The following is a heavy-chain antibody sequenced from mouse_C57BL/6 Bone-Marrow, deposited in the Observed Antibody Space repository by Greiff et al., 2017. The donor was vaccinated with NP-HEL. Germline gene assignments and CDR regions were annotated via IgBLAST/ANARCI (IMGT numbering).Heavy chain of an antibody. V-gene: IGHV1-59*01. J-gene: IGHJ3*01. CDR3: ARDAGLRRTLAY. D-gene: IGHD2-4*01. Sequence: QVQLQQPGAELVRPGTSVKLSCKASGYTFTSYWMHWVKQRPGQGLEWIGVIDPSDSYTNYNQKFKGKATLTVDPSSSTAYMQLSSLTSEDSAVYYCARDAGLRRTLAYWGQGTLVTVSA. CDR1: GYTFTSYW. CDR2: IDPSDSYT.